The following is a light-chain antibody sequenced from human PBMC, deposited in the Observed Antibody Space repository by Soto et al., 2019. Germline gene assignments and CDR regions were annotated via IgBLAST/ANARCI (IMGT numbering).Light chain of an antibody. CDR2: GAS. J-gene: IGKJ1*01. Sequence: EIVMTQSPATLSVSPGERATLSCRASQSVTSNLAWYQQKPGQAPRLLIFGASTRATGIPARFSGSGSGTEFTLTISSLQSEDFAVSYCQQYNSWLRTFGQGTKVEIK. CDR1: QSVTSN. CDR3: QQYNSWLRT. V-gene: IGKV3-15*01.